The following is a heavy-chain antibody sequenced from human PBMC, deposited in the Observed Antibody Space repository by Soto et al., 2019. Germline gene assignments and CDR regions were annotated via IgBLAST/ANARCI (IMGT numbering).Heavy chain of an antibody. Sequence: TLSLTCAVSGGSISSGGYYWSWIRQHPGKGLEWIGYIYYSGSTYYNPSLKSRVTISVDTSKNQFSLKLSSVTAADTAVYYCARDYDILTGYLDPWGQGTLVTVSP. CDR1: GGSISSGGYY. D-gene: IGHD3-9*01. V-gene: IGHV4-31*11. CDR2: IYYSGST. CDR3: ARDYDILTGYLDP. J-gene: IGHJ5*02.